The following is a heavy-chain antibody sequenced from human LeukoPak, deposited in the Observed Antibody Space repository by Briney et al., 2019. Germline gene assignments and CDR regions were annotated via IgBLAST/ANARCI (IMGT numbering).Heavy chain of an antibody. CDR3: ARASGIAAAGTVDY. J-gene: IGHJ4*02. Sequence: SETLSLTCTVSGGSISSDYWSWIRQPPGKGLEWIGYIYYSGSTNYNPSLKSRVTISVDTSKNQFSLKLSSVTAADTAVYYCARASGIAAAGTVDYWGQGTLVTVSS. CDR2: IYYSGST. CDR1: GGSISSDY. V-gene: IGHV4-59*01. D-gene: IGHD6-13*01.